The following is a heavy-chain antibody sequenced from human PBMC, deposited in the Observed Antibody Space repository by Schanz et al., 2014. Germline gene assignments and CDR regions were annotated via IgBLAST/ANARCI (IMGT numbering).Heavy chain of an antibody. J-gene: IGHJ5*01. D-gene: IGHD3-16*01. CDR2: ISGGGGGYR. Sequence: EVHLLESGGGLVQPGGSLRLSCAASGFTFSTYWMHWVRQAPGKGLEWVSTISGGGGGYRPYADSVKGRFTISRDNSINTLSLQMNSLSADDTAVYYCAKDLYNYGIFDSWGQGTLVTVSS. CDR1: GFTFSTYW. CDR3: AKDLYNYGIFDS. V-gene: IGHV3-23*01.